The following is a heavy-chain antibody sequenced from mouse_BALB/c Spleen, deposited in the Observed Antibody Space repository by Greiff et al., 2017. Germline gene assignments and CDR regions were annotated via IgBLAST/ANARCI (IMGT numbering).Heavy chain of an antibody. CDR1: GYSITSGYY. V-gene: IGHV3-6*02. D-gene: IGHD4-1*01. CDR2: ISYDGSN. Sequence: EVQRVESGPGLVKPSQSLSLTCSVTGYSITSGYYWNWIRQFPGNKLEWMGYISYDGSNNYNPSLKNRISITRDTSKNQFFLKLNSVTTEDTATYYCARGQTGTRFAYWGQGTLVTVSA. CDR3: ARGQTGTRFAY. J-gene: IGHJ3*01.